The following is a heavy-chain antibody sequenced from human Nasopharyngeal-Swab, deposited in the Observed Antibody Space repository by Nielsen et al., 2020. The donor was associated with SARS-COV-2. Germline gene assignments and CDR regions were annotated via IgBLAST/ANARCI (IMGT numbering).Heavy chain of an antibody. V-gene: IGHV1-2*06. J-gene: IGHJ3*02. D-gene: IGHD3-22*01. Sequence: ASVKVSCKASGYNFIDYHMYWVRQAPGQGLEWMGRINPNRGGTNYAQKFHDRVTMTRDTSISTAYMELSSLGFDDTAVYYCARGVVVITAWDDLDIWGQGTRVTVSS. CDR2: INPNRGGT. CDR1: GYNFIDYH. CDR3: ARGVVVITAWDDLDI.